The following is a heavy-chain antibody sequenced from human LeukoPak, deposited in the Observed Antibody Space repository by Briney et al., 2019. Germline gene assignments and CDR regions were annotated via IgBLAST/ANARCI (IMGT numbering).Heavy chain of an antibody. D-gene: IGHD3-16*02. Sequence: SGGSLRLSCAASGFTFSTYTMYWVRHPPGKRLEWVSIIGSSGGGIHYADSVKGRFTISRDNAKNSLYLQMNSLRDEDTAVYYCARVVWGSSRYSDYWGQGTLVTVSS. V-gene: IGHV3-48*02. CDR1: GFTFSTYT. CDR3: ARVVWGSSRYSDY. CDR2: IGSSGGGI. J-gene: IGHJ4*02.